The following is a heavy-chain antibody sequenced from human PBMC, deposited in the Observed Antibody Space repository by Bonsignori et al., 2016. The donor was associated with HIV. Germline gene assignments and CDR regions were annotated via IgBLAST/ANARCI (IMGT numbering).Heavy chain of an antibody. CDR2: FYYRGTV. V-gene: IGHV4-39*01. J-gene: IGHJ4*01. Sequence: WIRQPPGKGLEWIGSFYYRGTVFYNPSLKSRVTISADASKNQFSLILASVSAADTAFYYCVRHEAGGTYQVDLWGQGILVTVSS. CDR3: VRHEAGGTYQVDL. D-gene: IGHD3-16*02.